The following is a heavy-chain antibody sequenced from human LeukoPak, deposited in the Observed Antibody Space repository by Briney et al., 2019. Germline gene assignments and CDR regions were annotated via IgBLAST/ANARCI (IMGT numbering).Heavy chain of an antibody. Sequence: PGGSLRLSCAASGFTFSSYAMGWVRQAPGKGLEWVSVISGSGDVTYYADSVKGRFTISRDNSKNTLYLQMNSLRAEDTAVSYCAKGSTAGYYFDYWGQGTLVTVSS. CDR3: AKGSTAGYYFDY. J-gene: IGHJ4*02. V-gene: IGHV3-23*01. CDR1: GFTFSSYA. CDR2: ISGSGDVT. D-gene: IGHD5-18*01.